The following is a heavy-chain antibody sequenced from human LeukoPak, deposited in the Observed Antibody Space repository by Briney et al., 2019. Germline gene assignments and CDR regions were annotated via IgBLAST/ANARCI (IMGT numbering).Heavy chain of an antibody. CDR1: GYTFTSYA. Sequence: ASVKVSCKASGYTFTSYAMNWVRQAPGQGLEWMAWINTNTGNPTYAQGFTGRFVFSLDTSVSTAYLQISSLKAEDTAVYYCAREVLAAAGISDAFDIWGQGTMVTVSS. J-gene: IGHJ3*02. CDR3: AREVLAAAGISDAFDI. V-gene: IGHV7-4-1*02. CDR2: INTNTGNP. D-gene: IGHD6-13*01.